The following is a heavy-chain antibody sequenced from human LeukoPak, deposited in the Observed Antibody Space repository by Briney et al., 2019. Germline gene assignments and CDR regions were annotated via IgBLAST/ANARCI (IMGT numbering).Heavy chain of an antibody. V-gene: IGHV3-48*03. D-gene: IGHD3-10*02. Sequence: GGSLRLSCAASGFTFSSYEMSYISSSGSTIYYADSVKGRFTISRDNAKNSLYLQMNSLRAEDTAVYYCAELGITMIGGVWGKGTTVTISS. J-gene: IGHJ6*04. CDR2: ISSSGSTI. CDR3: AELGITMIGGV. CDR1: GFTFSSYE.